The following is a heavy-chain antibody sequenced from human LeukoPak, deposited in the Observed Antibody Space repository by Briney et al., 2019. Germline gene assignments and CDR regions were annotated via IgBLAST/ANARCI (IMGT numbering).Heavy chain of an antibody. Sequence: SQTLSLTCAISGDSVSSNRAAWNWIRQSPSRGLEWLGRTYYRSKWYNDCAPSVKSRVTINPDTSKNQFSLQLSSVTPEDTAVYYCARDPITGDRFDYWGQGTLVTVSS. CDR3: ARDPITGDRFDY. J-gene: IGHJ4*02. CDR2: TYYRSKWYN. V-gene: IGHV6-1*01. D-gene: IGHD7-27*01. CDR1: GDSVSSNRAA.